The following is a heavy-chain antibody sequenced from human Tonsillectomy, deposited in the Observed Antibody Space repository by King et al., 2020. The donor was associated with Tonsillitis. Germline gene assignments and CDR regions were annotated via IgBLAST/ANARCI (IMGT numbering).Heavy chain of an antibody. V-gene: IGHV3-11*06. Sequence: VQLVESGGGLVKPGGSLRLSCAASGFTFSDYYMNWIRQAPGKWLEWVSYISSSISYTNYADSVKGRFTISRDNAKNSLYLQMNSLRAEATAVYYCASEGDFWSGIHDYGMDVWGQGTTVTVSS. J-gene: IGHJ6*02. D-gene: IGHD3-3*01. CDR1: GFTFSDYY. CDR2: ISSSISYT. CDR3: ASEGDFWSGIHDYGMDV.